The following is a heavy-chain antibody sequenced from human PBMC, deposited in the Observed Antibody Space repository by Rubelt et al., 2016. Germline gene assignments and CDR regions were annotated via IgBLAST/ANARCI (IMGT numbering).Heavy chain of an antibody. CDR3: ARDRVAVRGCFDS. V-gene: IGHV3-74*01. Sequence: EVQLVESGGGLVKPGGSLRLSCTASGFTFSNGWMHWVRQAPGKGLVWVSRINRDGTSTTYADSVKGRFTISRDNSKNTLYLQMNSLRVEDTGVYYCARDRVAVRGCFDSWGQGTLVTVSS. CDR1: GFTFSNGW. D-gene: IGHD6-6*01. CDR2: INRDGTST. J-gene: IGHJ5*01.